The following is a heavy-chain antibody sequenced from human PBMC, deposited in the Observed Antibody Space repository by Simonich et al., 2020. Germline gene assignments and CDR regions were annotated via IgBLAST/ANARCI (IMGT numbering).Heavy chain of an antibody. CDR1: GGSISSYY. Sequence: QVQLQESGPGLEKPSETLSLTCTVSGGSISSYYWSWIRQPPGKGLEWIGYITYSGSTNYNPSLKSRVTISVDTSKNQFSLKLSSVTAADTAVYYCARLPDYWGQGTLVTVSS. CDR3: ARLPDY. CDR2: ITYSGST. V-gene: IGHV4-59*08. J-gene: IGHJ4*02.